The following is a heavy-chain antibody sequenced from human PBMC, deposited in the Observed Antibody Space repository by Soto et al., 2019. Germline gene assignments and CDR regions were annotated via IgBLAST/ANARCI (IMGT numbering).Heavy chain of an antibody. CDR2: IYPGDSDT. CDR1: GYSFTSYW. D-gene: IGHD6-19*01. J-gene: IGHJ3*02. V-gene: IGHV5-51*01. Sequence: GESLKISCKGSGYSFTSYWIGWVRQMPGKGLEWMGIIYPGDSDTRYSPSFQGQVTISADKSISTAYLQWSSLKASDTAMYYCATYSRYSSGWRQGFDIWGQGTMVTVSS. CDR3: ATYSRYSSGWRQGFDI.